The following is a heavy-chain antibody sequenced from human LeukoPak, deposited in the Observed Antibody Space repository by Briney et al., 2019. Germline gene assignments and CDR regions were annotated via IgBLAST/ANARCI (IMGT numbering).Heavy chain of an antibody. CDR2: IGGSSSSL. V-gene: IGHV3-21*01. J-gene: IGHJ4*02. CDR3: AREIDEGFDY. CDR1: GFTFSSYS. Sequence: PGGSLRLSCAASGFTFSSYSMNWVRKAPGKGLEGVSSIGGSSSSLYYADSLKGRFTISRANAKNSLYLQMNSLRAEDTAVYYCAREIDEGFDYWGQGTLVTVSS.